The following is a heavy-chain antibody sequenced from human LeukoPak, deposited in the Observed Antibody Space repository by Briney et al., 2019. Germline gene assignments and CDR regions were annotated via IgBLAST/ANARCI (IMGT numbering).Heavy chain of an antibody. V-gene: IGHV3-48*01. J-gene: IGHJ4*02. D-gene: IGHD6-13*01. CDR1: GFTFSSYS. CDR3: AKGHSSSWSIFDY. Sequence: GGSLRLSCAASGFTFSSYSMNWVRQAPGKGLEWVSYISSSSSTIYYADSVKGRFTISRDNSKNTLYLQMNSLRAEDTAVYYCAKGHSSSWSIFDYWGQGTLVTVSS. CDR2: ISSSSSTI.